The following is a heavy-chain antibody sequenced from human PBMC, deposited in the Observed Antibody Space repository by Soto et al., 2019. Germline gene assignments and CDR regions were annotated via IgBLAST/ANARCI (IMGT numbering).Heavy chain of an antibody. J-gene: IGHJ6*02. Sequence: PGGSLRLSCAASGFTFSSYGMHWVRQAPGKGLEWVAVIWYDGSNKYYADSVKGRFTISRDNSKNTLYLQMNSLRAEDTAVYYCARDPNWNYRKHQPADGMDVWGQGTTVTVSS. V-gene: IGHV3-33*01. CDR2: IWYDGSNK. CDR1: GFTFSSYG. CDR3: ARDPNWNYRKHQPADGMDV. D-gene: IGHD1-7*01.